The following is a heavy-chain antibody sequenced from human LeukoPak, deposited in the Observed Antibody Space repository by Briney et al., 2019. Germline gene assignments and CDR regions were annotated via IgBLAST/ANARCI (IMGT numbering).Heavy chain of an antibody. CDR1: GFSFSRYW. Sequence: TGGSLRLSCAASGFSFSRYWMNWVRQAPGKGLEWVANIKGDGIEKIYVDSVKGRFSISRDNALNSLYLQMDSLRAEDTAVYYCAKEGAYPIITYDSWGQGALVTVSS. CDR3: AKEGAYPIITYDS. V-gene: IGHV3-7*01. CDR2: IKGDGIEK. J-gene: IGHJ5*01. D-gene: IGHD3-10*01.